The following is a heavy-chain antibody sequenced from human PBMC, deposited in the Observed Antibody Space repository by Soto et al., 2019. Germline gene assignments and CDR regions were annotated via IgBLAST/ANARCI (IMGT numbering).Heavy chain of an antibody. CDR2: TSATGSTT. CDR1: GFTFSTHA. CDR3: AKQSKWSSTSCYSGGSTCPLDC. V-gene: IGHV3-23*01. Sequence: EVQLLESGGGLVQPGGSLSLSCAVSGFTFSTHAMSWVRQAPGKGLWWVSGTSATGSTTYYADSVKGQFTISRDNSKNTLYLQMNSLRAEDTAVYYCAKQSKWSSTSCYSGGSTCPLDCWGQGTLVTVSS. J-gene: IGHJ4*02. D-gene: IGHD2-2*02.